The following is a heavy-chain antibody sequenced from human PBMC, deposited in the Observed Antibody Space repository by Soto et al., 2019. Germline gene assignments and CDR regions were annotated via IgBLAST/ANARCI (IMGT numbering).Heavy chain of an antibody. D-gene: IGHD6-19*01. Sequence: ASVKVDCKASGYTFINYYMHWVRQAPGQGLEWMGIINPNGGSTTYAQKFQGRVTLTRDTSTNTVNMELSSLRSEDTAVYYCAREKWLVRRNDPFDIWGQGTMVTVSS. CDR3: AREKWLVRRNDPFDI. J-gene: IGHJ3*02. V-gene: IGHV1-46*01. CDR2: INPNGGST. CDR1: GYTFINYY.